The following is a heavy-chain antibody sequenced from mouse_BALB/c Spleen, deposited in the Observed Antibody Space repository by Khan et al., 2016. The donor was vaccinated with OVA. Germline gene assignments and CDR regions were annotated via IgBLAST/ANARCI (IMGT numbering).Heavy chain of an antibody. CDR3: RISTINA. V-gene: IGHV14-3*02. CDR2: TDPANGNT. J-gene: IGHJ2*01. Sequence: VQLQQSGAELVKPAASLKLSCTASGYNIKDIYIHWVKQRPAKSLERIRRTDPANGNTNYDPKFQSKATITADTSSNTAYLQLSSLTSEDTAVYYCRISTINAWGQGTTLTVSS. CDR1: GYNIKDIY.